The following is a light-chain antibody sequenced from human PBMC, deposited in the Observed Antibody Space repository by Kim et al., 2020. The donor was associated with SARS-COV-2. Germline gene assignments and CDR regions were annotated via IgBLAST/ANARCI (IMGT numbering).Light chain of an antibody. CDR3: QQRGSWPPALT. J-gene: IGKJ4*01. Sequence: PGQSAPLSCRASHNIDISLAWYQQTPGQPPRLLIYDAAVRAAGIPDRFSGSGSGTDFTLTIGSLAPEDFAIYYCQQRGSWPPALTFGGGTKLEI. V-gene: IGKV3-11*01. CDR1: HNIDIS. CDR2: DAA.